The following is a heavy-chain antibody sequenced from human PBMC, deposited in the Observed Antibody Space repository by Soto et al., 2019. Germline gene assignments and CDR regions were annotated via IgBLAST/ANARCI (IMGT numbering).Heavy chain of an antibody. J-gene: IGHJ4*02. CDR1: GYTFTSYG. V-gene: IGHV1-18*01. CDR2: ISSYNVNT. D-gene: IGHD3-16*01. Sequence: QVQLVQSGAEVKKPGASVKVSCKTSGYTFTSYGISWVRQAPGQGLEWMGWISSYNVNTNYAQKLQGRVTMTTDTSKNTAYMEWRGVGSAGTAGYYGGGDPGGGGGGGDYLDYWGQGTLVTVSS. CDR3: GGDPGGGGGGGDYLDY.